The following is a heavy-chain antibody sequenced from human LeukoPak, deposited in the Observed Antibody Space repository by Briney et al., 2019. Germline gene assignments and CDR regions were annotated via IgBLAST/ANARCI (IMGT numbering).Heavy chain of an antibody. CDR2: INPSGGST. CDR3: ARADSGGDSSGYKWFDP. D-gene: IGHD3-22*01. CDR1: GYTFSSYY. J-gene: IGHJ5*02. V-gene: IGHV1-46*01. Sequence: GASVKVSYKASGYTFSSYYMHWVRLAPGQGLEWTGRINPSGGSTSYAHKFQGRVTMIRDTSTSTVYMELSNLRPEDTAVYYCARADSGGDSSGYKWFDPWGQGTLVTVSS.